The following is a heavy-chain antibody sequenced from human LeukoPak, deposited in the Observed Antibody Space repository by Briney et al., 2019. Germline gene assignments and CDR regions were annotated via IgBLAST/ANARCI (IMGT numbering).Heavy chain of an antibody. CDR2: ISYDGSNK. CDR3: ARVGYSGYDYYYYYMDV. CDR1: GFTFSSYA. V-gene: IGHV3-30-3*01. D-gene: IGHD5-12*01. Sequence: GGSLRLSCAASGFTFSSYAMHWVRQAPGKGLEGVAVISYDGSNKYYADSVKGRFTISRDNSKNTLYLQMNSLRAEDTAVYYCARVGYSGYDYYYYYMDVWGKGTTVTVSS. J-gene: IGHJ6*03.